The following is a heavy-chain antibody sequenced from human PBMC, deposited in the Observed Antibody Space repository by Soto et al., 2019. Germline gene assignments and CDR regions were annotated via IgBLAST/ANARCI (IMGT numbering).Heavy chain of an antibody. V-gene: IGHV4-59*08. CDR3: ASLKRAYCTNGVCPLLYYMDV. J-gene: IGHJ6*03. D-gene: IGHD2-8*01. CDR1: GGSISSYY. CDR2: IYYSGST. Sequence: QVQLQESGPGLVKPSETLSLTCTVSGGSISSYYWSWIRQPPGKGLEWIGYIYYSGSTNYNPALKSRVTVSVDTSKDMVSLKLSSVTAADTVVYYCASLKRAYCTNGVCPLLYYMDVLVKGTTVTVSS.